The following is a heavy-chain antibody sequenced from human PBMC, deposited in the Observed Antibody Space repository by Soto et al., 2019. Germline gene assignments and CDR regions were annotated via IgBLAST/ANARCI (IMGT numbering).Heavy chain of an antibody. D-gene: IGHD2-15*01. CDR3: ARGDCSGGSCYFRFDY. Sequence: PSETLSLTCTVSGGSISSGGYYWSWIRQHPGKGLEWIGYIYYSGSTYYNPSLKSRVTISVDMSKNQFSLKLSSVTAADTAVYYCARGDCSGGSCYFRFDYWGQGTLVTVSS. V-gene: IGHV4-31*03. CDR2: IYYSGST. CDR1: GGSISSGGYY. J-gene: IGHJ4*02.